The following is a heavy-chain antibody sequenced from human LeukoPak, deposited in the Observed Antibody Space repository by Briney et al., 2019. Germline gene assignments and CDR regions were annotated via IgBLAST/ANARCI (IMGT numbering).Heavy chain of an antibody. V-gene: IGHV1-8*01. D-gene: IGHD6-13*01. J-gene: IGHJ4*02. CDR1: GYTFTSYD. CDR3: ARGLGAAAAPDY. CDR2: MNPNSGNT. Sequence: VASVKVSCKASGYTFTSYDINWVRQATGQGLEWMGWMNPNSGNTGYAQKFQGRVTMTRNTSISTAYVELSSLRSEDTAVYYCARGLGAAAAPDYWGQGTLVTVSS.